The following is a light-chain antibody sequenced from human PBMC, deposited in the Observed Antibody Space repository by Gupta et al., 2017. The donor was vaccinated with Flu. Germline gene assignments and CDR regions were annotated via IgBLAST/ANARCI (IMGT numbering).Light chain of an antibody. CDR1: QSVSSN. Sequence: EIVVTQSSATLSVSPGERATLSCRASQSVSSNLAWYQQKPGQAPRLLIYGASTRDTGIPARFSGSGSGTEFTLSISSRQSEDFAVYYCQQYNDWPMFTFGQGTKLEIK. V-gene: IGKV3-15*01. J-gene: IGKJ2*01. CDR2: GAS. CDR3: QQYNDWPMFT.